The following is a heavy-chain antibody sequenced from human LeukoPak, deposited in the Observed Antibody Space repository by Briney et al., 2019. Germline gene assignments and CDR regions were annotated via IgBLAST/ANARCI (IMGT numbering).Heavy chain of an antibody. CDR2: IYTSGST. J-gene: IGHJ2*01. CDR1: GGSISSGSYY. CDR3: ARLDWGSWYFDL. D-gene: IGHD7-27*01. V-gene: IGHV4-61*02. Sequence: SETLSLTCTVSGGSISSGSYYWSWIRQPAGKGLEWIGRIYTSGSTNYNPSLKSRVTISVDTSKNQFSLKLSSVTAADTAVYYCARLDWGSWYFDLWGRGTLVTVSS.